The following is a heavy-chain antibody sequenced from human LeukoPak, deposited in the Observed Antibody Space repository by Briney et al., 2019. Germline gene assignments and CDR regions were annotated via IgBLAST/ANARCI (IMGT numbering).Heavy chain of an antibody. D-gene: IGHD5-18*01. CDR3: ARSNSYGFNAFDI. CDR2: IYPGDSDT. Sequence: RGESLKISCKGSGYSFTSYWIGWVRQMPGKGLDWMGIIYPGDSDTRYSPSFQCQVTISADKSISTAYLQWSSLKASDTAMYYCARSNSYGFNAFDIWGQGTMVTVSS. J-gene: IGHJ3*02. CDR1: GYSFTSYW. V-gene: IGHV5-51*01.